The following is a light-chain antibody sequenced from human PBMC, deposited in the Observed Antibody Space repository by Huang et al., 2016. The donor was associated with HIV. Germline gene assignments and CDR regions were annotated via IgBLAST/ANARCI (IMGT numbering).Light chain of an antibody. Sequence: DIVMTQSPDSLAVSLGERATINCKSSQSVLYSSNNKNYLAWYQQKPGQPPKLLIYWASIREPRVPDRFSGSGSGTDFTLTISSLQAEDVAVYYCQQYYATPLTFGGGTKVEIK. V-gene: IGKV4-1*01. CDR2: WAS. J-gene: IGKJ4*01. CDR1: QSVLYSSNNKNY. CDR3: QQYYATPLT.